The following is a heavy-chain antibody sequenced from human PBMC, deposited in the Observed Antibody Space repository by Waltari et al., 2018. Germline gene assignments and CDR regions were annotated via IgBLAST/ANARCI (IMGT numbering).Heavy chain of an antibody. CDR2: ISSSGSTI. V-gene: IGHV3-48*03. Sequence: EVQLVESGGGLVQPGGSLRLSCAASGFTFSSYEMNWVRQAPGKGLEWVSKISSSGSTIYYADSVKGRFTISRDNAKNSLYLQMNSLRAEDTAVYYCEVSYSSSDFDYWGQGTLVTVSS. CDR1: GFTFSSYE. CDR3: EVSYSSSDFDY. J-gene: IGHJ4*02. D-gene: IGHD6-6*01.